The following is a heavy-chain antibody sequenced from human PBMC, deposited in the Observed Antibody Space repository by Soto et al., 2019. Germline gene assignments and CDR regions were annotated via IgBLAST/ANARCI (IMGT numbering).Heavy chain of an antibody. CDR1: GFTFSSYA. CDR3: ARPIRGGRPGIAAALDY. D-gene: IGHD6-13*01. Sequence: GGSLRLSCAASGFTFSSYAMHWVRQAPGKGLEWVAVISYDGSNKYYADSVKGRFTISRDNSKNTLYLQMNSLRAEDTAVYYCARPIRGGRPGIAAALDYWGQGTLVTVSS. CDR2: ISYDGSNK. V-gene: IGHV3-30-3*01. J-gene: IGHJ4*02.